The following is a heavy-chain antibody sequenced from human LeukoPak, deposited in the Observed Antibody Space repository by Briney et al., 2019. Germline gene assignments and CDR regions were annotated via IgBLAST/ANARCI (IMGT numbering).Heavy chain of an antibody. CDR2: ISSSSSTI. V-gene: IGHV3-48*01. CDR3: ARGSGSSGHVRYFDY. CDR1: GFTFSRYS. J-gene: IGHJ4*02. Sequence: PGGSLRLSCAASGFTFSRYSMNWVRQAPGKGLEWVSYISSSSSTIYYADSVKGRFTISRDNAKNSLYLQMNSLRAEDTAVYYCARGSGSSGHVRYFDYWGQGTLVTVSS. D-gene: IGHD3-22*01.